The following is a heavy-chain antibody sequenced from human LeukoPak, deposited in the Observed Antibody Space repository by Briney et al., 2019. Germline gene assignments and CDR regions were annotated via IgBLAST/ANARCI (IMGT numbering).Heavy chain of an antibody. Sequence: PSETLSLTCTVSGGSISSYYWSWVRQAPGKGLEWVSAISGSGGSTYYADSVKGRFTISRDNSKNTLYLQMNSLRAEDTAVYYCAKEGYRNDAFDIWGQGTMVTVSS. D-gene: IGHD5-18*01. J-gene: IGHJ3*02. CDR1: GGSISSYY. CDR2: ISGSGGST. CDR3: AKEGYRNDAFDI. V-gene: IGHV3-23*01.